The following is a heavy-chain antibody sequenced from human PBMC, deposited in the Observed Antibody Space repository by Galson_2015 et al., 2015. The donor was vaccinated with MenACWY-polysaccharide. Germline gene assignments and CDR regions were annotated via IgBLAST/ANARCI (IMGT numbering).Heavy chain of an antibody. CDR3: AREDEYNTPFEQ. CDR2: IRNDGSDK. D-gene: IGHD1-14*01. J-gene: IGHJ4*02. V-gene: IGHV3-30*02. Sequence: SLRLSCAASGFTFSTYDMHWVRQAPGEGLEWVAFIRNDGSDKYYLDSVKGRFTISRDNSKNTLSLQMNSLGAGDTAVYYCAREDEYNTPFEQWGRGTLVTVSS. CDR1: GFTFSTYD.